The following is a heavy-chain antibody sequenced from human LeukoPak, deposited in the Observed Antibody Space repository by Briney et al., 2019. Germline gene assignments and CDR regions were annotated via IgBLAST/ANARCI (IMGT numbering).Heavy chain of an antibody. D-gene: IGHD2-2*01. Sequence: GGSLRLSCAASRFTVSSNYMSWVRQAPGKGLEWVSSIYGGVATYYADSVEGRFTVSRHDSKTTLFLQMSSLRAEDTAVYYCARDHGRGYCSSTSCYPGVDYWGQGTLVTVSS. CDR2: IYGGVAT. J-gene: IGHJ4*02. V-gene: IGHV3-53*04. CDR1: RFTVSSNY. CDR3: ARDHGRGYCSSTSCYPGVDY.